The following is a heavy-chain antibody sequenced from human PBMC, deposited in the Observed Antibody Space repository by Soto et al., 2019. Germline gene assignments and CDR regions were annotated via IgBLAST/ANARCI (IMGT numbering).Heavy chain of an antibody. CDR2: INSDGSST. CDR1: GFTFSSYW. D-gene: IGHD3-16*02. CDR3: ARDKVSDYDYIWGSYRSLFTSYYYYMDV. V-gene: IGHV3-74*01. Sequence: EVQLVESGGGLVQPGGSLRLSCAASGFTFSSYWMHWVRQAPGKGLVWVSRINSDGSSTSYADSVKGRFTISRDNAKNTVYMQMNSLRAEDTAVYYCARDKVSDYDYIWGSYRSLFTSYYYYMDVWGKGTTVTVSS. J-gene: IGHJ6*03.